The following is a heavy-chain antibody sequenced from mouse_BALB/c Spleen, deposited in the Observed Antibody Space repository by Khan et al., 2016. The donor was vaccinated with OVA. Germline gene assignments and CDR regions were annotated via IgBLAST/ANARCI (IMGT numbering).Heavy chain of an antibody. Sequence: QVQLQQSGTELARPGASVNMSCKASGYTFANYAMHWVKQRPGQGLEWIGYINPSTGYTNYNQNFSDKATLTTDRSSSTAYMQLSSLTSDDSAVYYCVCIPIPPYDFDYWGQGTTLTVSS. CDR1: GYTFANYA. J-gene: IGHJ2*01. V-gene: IGHV1-4*01. CDR3: VCIPIPPYDFDY. CDR2: INPSTGYT. D-gene: IGHD2-14*01.